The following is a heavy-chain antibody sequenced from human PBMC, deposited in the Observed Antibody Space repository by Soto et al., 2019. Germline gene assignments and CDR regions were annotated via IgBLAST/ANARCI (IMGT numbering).Heavy chain of an antibody. D-gene: IGHD2-15*01. Sequence: QVQLQESGPGLVKPSQTLSLTCTVSGGSISSGGYYWSWIRQHPGKGLEWIGYIYYSGSTYYNPSLKSRVTISVDTSKDQFSLKLSSVTAADTAVYYCAARQLGYCSGGSCYDWYFALWGRGTLVTVSS. CDR1: GGSISSGGYY. J-gene: IGHJ2*01. CDR3: AARQLGYCSGGSCYDWYFAL. V-gene: IGHV4-31*03. CDR2: IYYSGST.